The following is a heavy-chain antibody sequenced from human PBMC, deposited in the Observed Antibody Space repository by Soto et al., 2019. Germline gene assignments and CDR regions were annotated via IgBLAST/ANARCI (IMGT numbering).Heavy chain of an antibody. CDR2: IYHSGSS. Sequence: SETLALTCTVSGGSVSGGSYYWSWILQPPGKGLEWIGNIYHSGSSNYNPSLKSRVTISVDKSKNQFSLKLSSVTAADTAVYYCARDVVLVPAAMSGMDVWGQGTTVTVSS. CDR1: GGSVSGGSYY. D-gene: IGHD2-2*01. V-gene: IGHV4-61*01. CDR3: ARDVVLVPAAMSGMDV. J-gene: IGHJ6*02.